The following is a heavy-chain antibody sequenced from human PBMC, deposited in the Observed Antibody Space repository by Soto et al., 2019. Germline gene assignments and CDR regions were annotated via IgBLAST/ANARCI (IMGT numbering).Heavy chain of an antibody. CDR1: SGSIRSTIYS. J-gene: IGHJ5*02. V-gene: IGHV4-39*01. D-gene: IGHD2-15*01. Sequence: SETLCLTCTVSSGSIRSTIYSWDWIRQPPGKGLEWIGSIFYSGSTYYNPSLKSRVTISVDTSKNQFSLTLTSVTAADTAVYYCARQCRGVTCHWFVPWGQGTLVTVSS. CDR2: IFYSGST. CDR3: ARQCRGVTCHWFVP.